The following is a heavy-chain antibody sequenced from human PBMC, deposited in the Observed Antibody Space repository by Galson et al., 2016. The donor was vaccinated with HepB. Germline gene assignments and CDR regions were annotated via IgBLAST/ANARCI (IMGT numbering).Heavy chain of an antibody. CDR3: ARGEDGGGGHFDP. J-gene: IGHJ5*02. V-gene: IGHV1-18*04. CDR1: GYSFSTRA. Sequence: SVKVSCKASGYSFSTRAINWVRQAPGGGLEWIGRISGYTGKTHYRQKFQGRVTMAEGTSTGTTYMELKNLAEDDTALYYCARGEDGGGGHFDPWGQGTLVTVSS. CDR2: ISGYTGKT. D-gene: IGHD3-16*01.